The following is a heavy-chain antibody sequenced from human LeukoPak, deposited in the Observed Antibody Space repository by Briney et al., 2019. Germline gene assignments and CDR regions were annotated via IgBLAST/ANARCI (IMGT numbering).Heavy chain of an antibody. CDR2: ISGSGGST. D-gene: IGHD3-3*01. CDR3: AKGLPGSGYYYFDH. V-gene: IGHV3-23*01. J-gene: IGHJ4*02. CDR1: GFTFSSYV. Sequence: GGSLRLSCAASGFTFSSYVMSWVRQAPGKGLEWVSAISGSGGSTYYADSVKGRLTISRDNSENTLYLQMNSLRAEDTAVYYCAKGLPGSGYYYFDHWGQGTLVTVSS.